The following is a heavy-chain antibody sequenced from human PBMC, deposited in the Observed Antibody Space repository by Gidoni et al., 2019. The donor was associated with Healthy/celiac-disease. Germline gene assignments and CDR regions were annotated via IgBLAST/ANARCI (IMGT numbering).Heavy chain of an antibody. V-gene: IGHV4-39*01. D-gene: IGHD3-10*01. J-gene: IGHJ4*02. CDR1: GGSISSSSYY. CDR2: IYYSGST. Sequence: QLQLQESGPGLVKPSETLSLTCTVSGGSISSSSYYWGWIRQPPGKGREWIGSIYYSGSTYYNPSLKSRVTISVDTSKNQFSLKLSSVTAADTAVYYCARQVRWFGDLYRMLYYFDYWGQGTLVTVSS. CDR3: ARQVRWFGDLYRMLYYFDY.